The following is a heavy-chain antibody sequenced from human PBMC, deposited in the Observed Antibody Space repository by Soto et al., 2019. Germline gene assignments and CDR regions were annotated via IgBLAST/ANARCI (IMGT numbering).Heavy chain of an antibody. J-gene: IGHJ5*02. V-gene: IGHV1-8*01. CDR2: MNHNSGNT. D-gene: IGHD6-19*01. CDR3: ARELGISVAGIRSWFDP. CDR1: GYTFTSYD. Sequence: ASVKVSCKASGYTFTSYDINWVRQATGQGLEWMGWMNHNSGNTGYAQKFQGRVTMTRNTSISTAYMELSSLRSEDTAVYYCARELGISVAGIRSWFDPWGQGTLVTVSS.